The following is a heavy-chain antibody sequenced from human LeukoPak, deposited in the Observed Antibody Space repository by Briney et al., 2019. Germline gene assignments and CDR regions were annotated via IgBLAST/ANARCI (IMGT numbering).Heavy chain of an antibody. D-gene: IGHD2-21*02. CDR1: GGSISSHY. J-gene: IGHJ4*02. CDR3: ARVSAYCGGDCYQQVDY. Sequence: SETLSLTCTVSGGSISSHYWSWIRQPPGKGLEWIGYIYYSGSTNYNPSLKSRVTISVDTSKNQFSLKLSSVTAADTAVYYCARVSAYCGGDCYQQVDYWGQGTLVTVSS. V-gene: IGHV4-59*11. CDR2: IYYSGST.